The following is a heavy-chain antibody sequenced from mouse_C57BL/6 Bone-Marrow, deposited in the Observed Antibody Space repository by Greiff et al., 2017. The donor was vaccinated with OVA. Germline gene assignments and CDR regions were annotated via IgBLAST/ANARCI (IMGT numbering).Heavy chain of an antibody. CDR3: ARRSPHYYGSSYLYAMDY. V-gene: IGHV5-12*01. CDR1: GFTFSDYY. D-gene: IGHD1-1*01. J-gene: IGHJ4*01. CDR2: ISNGGGST. Sequence: EVMLVESGGGLVQPGGSLKLSCAASGFTFSDYYMYWVRQTPEKRLEWVAYISNGGGSTYYPDTVKGRFTISRDNAKNTLYLQMSRLKSEDTAMYYCARRSPHYYGSSYLYAMDYWGQGTSVTVSS.